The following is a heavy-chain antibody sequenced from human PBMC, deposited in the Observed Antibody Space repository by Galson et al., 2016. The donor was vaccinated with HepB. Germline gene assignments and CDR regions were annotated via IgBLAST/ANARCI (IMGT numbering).Heavy chain of an antibody. Sequence: SVKVSCKASGYSFSSFAIHWVRRAPGQRLEWMGWIHAATGNTKYPQNFQGRVTLTRDTSASTVYMEVSSLRPEDTAFYYCARDKMVNPRGTQWNGMDVWGQGTAITVSS. CDR3: ARDKMVNPRGTQWNGMDV. D-gene: IGHD2-8*01. CDR2: IHAATGNT. V-gene: IGHV1-3*01. CDR1: GYSFSSFA. J-gene: IGHJ6*02.